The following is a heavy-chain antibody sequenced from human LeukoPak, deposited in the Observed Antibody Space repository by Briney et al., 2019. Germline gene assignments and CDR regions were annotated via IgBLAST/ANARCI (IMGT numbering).Heavy chain of an antibody. CDR1: GFTVSSNY. V-gene: IGHV3-53*01. J-gene: IGHJ4*02. D-gene: IGHD4-17*01. CDR3: AKDPPTVTTI. Sequence: GGCLRLSCAASGFTVSSNYMSWVRQAPGKGLEWVSVIYSGGSTYYADSVKGRFTISRDNSKNTLYLQMNSLRAEDTAVYYCAKDPPTVTTIWDQGTLVTVSS. CDR2: IYSGGST.